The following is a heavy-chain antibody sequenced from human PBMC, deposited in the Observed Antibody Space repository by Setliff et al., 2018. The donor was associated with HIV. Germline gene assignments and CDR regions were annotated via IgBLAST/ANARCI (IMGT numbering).Heavy chain of an antibody. CDR3: ARAAAGNTGPFDL. V-gene: IGHV4-39*07. CDR1: SGSVSRSDYY. D-gene: IGHD4-17*01. J-gene: IGHJ4*02. CDR2: INHRGST. Sequence: SETLSLTCTVSSGSVSRSDYYWGWIRQSPGKGLEWIGEINHRGSTNYNPSLKSRVTISVDTSKNQFSLKLSSVIASDTAVYYCARAAAGNTGPFDLWGQGSPVTVSS.